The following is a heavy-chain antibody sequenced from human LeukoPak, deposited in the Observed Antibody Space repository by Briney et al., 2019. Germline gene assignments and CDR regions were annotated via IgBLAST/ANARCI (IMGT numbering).Heavy chain of an antibody. V-gene: IGHV4-30-4*08. CDR2: IYYSGST. J-gene: IGHJ3*02. Sequence: SQTLSLTCTVSVGSISSGDYYWSWIRHAPGKGLECIGYIYYSGSTYYNPSLKSRVTISVDTSKNHFSLKLHSVTAADTAVYYCARCYDSTSDAFDIWGEGRMVTVSS. D-gene: IGHD3-22*01. CDR1: VGSISSGDYY. CDR3: ARCYDSTSDAFDI.